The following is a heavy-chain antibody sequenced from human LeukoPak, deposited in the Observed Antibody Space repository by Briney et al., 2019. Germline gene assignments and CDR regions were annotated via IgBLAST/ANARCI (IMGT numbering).Heavy chain of an antibody. V-gene: IGHV4-59*01. Sequence: SETLSLTCTVSGGSISSNYWSWTRQPPGKGLEWIGYVYYSGYTKYNPSLKSRVTISVDTSQNQFSLKLTSVTAADTAVYYCAREMDDYSNGWYRGYFDYWGQGTLVTVSS. CDR3: AREMDDYSNGWYRGYFDY. CDR1: GGSISSNY. CDR2: VYYSGYT. J-gene: IGHJ4*02. D-gene: IGHD6-19*01.